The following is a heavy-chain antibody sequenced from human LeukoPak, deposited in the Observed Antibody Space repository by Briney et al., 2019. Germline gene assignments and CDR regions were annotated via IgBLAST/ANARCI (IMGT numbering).Heavy chain of an antibody. CDR2: INSDGSST. D-gene: IGHD3-10*01. Sequence: AGGSLRLSCAASGFTFSSYWMHWVRHAPGKGLVWVSRINSDGSSTSYADSVKGRFTISRDNAKNTLYLQMNSLRAEDTAVYYCARGPHRITMVRGVIIAVEVSLDYWGQGTLVTVSS. CDR3: ARGPHRITMVRGVIIAVEVSLDY. J-gene: IGHJ4*02. V-gene: IGHV3-74*01. CDR1: GFTFSSYW.